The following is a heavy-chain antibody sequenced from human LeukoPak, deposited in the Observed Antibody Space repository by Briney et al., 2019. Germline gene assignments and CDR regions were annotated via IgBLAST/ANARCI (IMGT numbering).Heavy chain of an antibody. J-gene: IGHJ4*02. CDR1: GFTFSSYA. Sequence: GGSLRLSCAASGFTFSSYAMSWVRQAPGKGLEWVSAISGSGGSTYYADSVKGRFTISRDNSKNTLYLQMNSLRAEDTAVYYSAKDEQQLARLPYFDYWGQGTLVTVSS. V-gene: IGHV3-23*01. CDR3: AKDEQQLARLPYFDY. CDR2: ISGSGGST. D-gene: IGHD6-13*01.